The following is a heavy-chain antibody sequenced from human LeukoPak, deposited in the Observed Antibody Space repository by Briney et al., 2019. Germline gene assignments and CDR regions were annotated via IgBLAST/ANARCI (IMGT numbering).Heavy chain of an antibody. D-gene: IGHD3-22*01. Sequence: PGGSLRLSCAASGFTFSSYVMHWVRQAPGKGLEWVAVISYDGSNKYYADSVKGRFTISRDNSKNTLYLQMNSLRAEDTAVYYCAKDRYDSSEGWIDYWGQGTLVTVSS. CDR3: AKDRYDSSEGWIDY. V-gene: IGHV3-30*18. CDR1: GFTFSSYV. J-gene: IGHJ4*02. CDR2: ISYDGSNK.